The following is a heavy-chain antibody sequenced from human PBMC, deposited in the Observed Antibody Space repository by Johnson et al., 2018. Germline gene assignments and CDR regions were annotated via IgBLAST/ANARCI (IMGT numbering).Heavy chain of an antibody. CDR3: AGDWVGVDAPDAFDI. CDR1: GFTFSSYG. V-gene: IGHV3-33*01. Sequence: QVQLVQSGGGVVQPGRSLRLSCAASGFTFSSYGMHWVRQAPGKGLEWVAVIWYDGSNKYYADSVKGRFTISRDNSKTRLYLQMNSLWAEDTAVYYCAGDWVGVDAPDAFDIWGQGTMVTVSS. J-gene: IGHJ3*02. CDR2: IWYDGSNK. D-gene: IGHD2-15*01.